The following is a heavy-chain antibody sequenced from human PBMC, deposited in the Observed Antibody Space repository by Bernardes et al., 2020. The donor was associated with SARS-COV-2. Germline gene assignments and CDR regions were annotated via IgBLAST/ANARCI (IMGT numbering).Heavy chain of an antibody. V-gene: IGHV5-51*01. CDR3: ARTYCSSTSCYNSWFDP. D-gene: IGHD2-2*02. J-gene: IGHJ5*02. CDR1: GYSFTSYW. CDR2: IYPGDSDT. Sequence: GGSLKITCKGSGYSFTSYWIGWVRQMPGKGLEWMGIIYPGDSDTRYSPSFQGQVTISADKSISTAYLQWSSLKASDTAMYYCARTYCSSTSCYNSWFDPWGQGTLVTVSS.